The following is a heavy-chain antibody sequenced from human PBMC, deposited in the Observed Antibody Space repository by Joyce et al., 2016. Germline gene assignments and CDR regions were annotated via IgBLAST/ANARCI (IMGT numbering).Heavy chain of an antibody. D-gene: IGHD6-25*01. CDR3: AKILTATYSSGWFLDY. Sequence: QVQLVESGGGVVQPRRSLRLSCAASGLTLSNYGVHWVRHAPGKGLEWVAVISYDGIYKYYADSVKGRFTISRDNSKNTVFLEMNSLRTEDTAVYYCAKILTATYSSGWFLDYWGQGTLVTVSS. CDR2: ISYDGIYK. V-gene: IGHV3-30*18. J-gene: IGHJ4*02. CDR1: GLTLSNYG.